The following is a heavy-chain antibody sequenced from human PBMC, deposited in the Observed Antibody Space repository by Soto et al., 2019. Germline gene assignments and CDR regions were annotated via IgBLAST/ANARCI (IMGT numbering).Heavy chain of an antibody. V-gene: IGHV3-23*01. J-gene: IGHJ6*02. CDR2: ISGSGGST. CDR1: GFTFSNYA. CDR3: AKEFVALAYYGMDV. Sequence: GGSLRLSCAASGFTFSNYAMTWVRQGPGKGLEWVSAISGSGGSTYYADSVKGRFTISRDNSKNTLYLQMNSLRAEDTAVYYCAKEFVALAYYGMDVWGQGTTVTVSS. D-gene: IGHD2-21*01.